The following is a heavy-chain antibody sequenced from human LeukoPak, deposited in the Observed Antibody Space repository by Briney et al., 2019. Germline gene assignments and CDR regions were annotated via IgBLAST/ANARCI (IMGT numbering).Heavy chain of an antibody. CDR1: GGSFSGYY. CDR3: ARDGVVVVAALGARRYFDY. Sequence: PSETLSLTCAVYGGSFSGYYWSWIRQPPGKGLEWIGEINHSGSTNYNPSLKSRVTISVDTSKNQFSLKLSSVTAADTAVYYCARDGVVVVAALGARRYFDYWGQGTLVTVSS. CDR2: INHSGST. D-gene: IGHD2-15*01. J-gene: IGHJ4*02. V-gene: IGHV4-34*01.